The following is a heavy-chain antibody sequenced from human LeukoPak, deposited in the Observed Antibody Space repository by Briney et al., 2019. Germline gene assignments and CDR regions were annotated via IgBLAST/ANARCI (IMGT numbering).Heavy chain of an antibody. Sequence: GGSLRLSCAGSGFTFSNHWMSWVRQAPGKGLEWVANIKQDGSQKYYVDSVRGRFTISRDNAKNSLYLQMNSLRSEDTAVYYCAKVGAKTGRCRDCGQGTLVTVSS. D-gene: IGHD3-16*02. CDR1: GFTFSNHW. CDR3: AKVGAKTGRCRD. CDR2: IKQDGSQK. J-gene: IGHJ4*02. V-gene: IGHV3-7*04.